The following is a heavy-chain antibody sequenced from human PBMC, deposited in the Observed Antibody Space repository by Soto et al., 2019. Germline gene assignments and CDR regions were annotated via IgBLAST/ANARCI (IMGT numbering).Heavy chain of an antibody. CDR3: AKDTGPSMVRGLFDP. D-gene: IGHD3-10*01. V-gene: IGHV3-23*01. Sequence: GGSLRLSCAASGFTFGNYAMSWVRQAPGKGLEWVSAISGSGGSTYYADSVKGRFTISRDNSKNTLYLQMNSLRAEDTAVYYCAKDTGPSMVRGLFDPWGQGTLVTVSS. CDR1: GFTFGNYA. J-gene: IGHJ5*02. CDR2: ISGSGGST.